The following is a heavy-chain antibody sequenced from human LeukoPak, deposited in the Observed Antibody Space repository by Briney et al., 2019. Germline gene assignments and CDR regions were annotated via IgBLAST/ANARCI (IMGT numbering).Heavy chain of an antibody. Sequence: PGRSLRLSCAASGFTFSSYGMHWVRQAPGKGLEWVAVISYDGSNKYYADSVKGRFTISRDNSKNTLYLQMNSLRAEDTAVYYCAKGADFSYFDYWGQGTLVTVSS. CDR3: AKGADFSYFDY. CDR1: GFTFSSYG. V-gene: IGHV3-30*18. CDR2: ISYDGSNK. J-gene: IGHJ4*02. D-gene: IGHD2-21*02.